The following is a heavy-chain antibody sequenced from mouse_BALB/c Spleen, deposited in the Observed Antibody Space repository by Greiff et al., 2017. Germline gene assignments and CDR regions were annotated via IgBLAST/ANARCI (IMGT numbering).Heavy chain of an antibody. CDR3: ARYDYDVFYAMDY. CDR2: ISYSGST. D-gene: IGHD2-4*01. V-gene: IGHV3-2*02. J-gene: IGHJ4*01. CDR1: GYSITSDYA. Sequence: EVKLMESGPGLVKPSQSLSLTCTVTGYSITSDYAWNWIRQFPGNKLEWMGYISYSGSTSYNPSLKSRISITRDTSKNQFFLQLNSVTTEDTATYYCARYDYDVFYAMDYWGQGTSVTVSS.